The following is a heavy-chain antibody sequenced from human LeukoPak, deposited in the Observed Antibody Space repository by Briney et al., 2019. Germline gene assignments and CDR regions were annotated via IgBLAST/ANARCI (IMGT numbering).Heavy chain of an antibody. CDR1: GGTFSSYA. V-gene: IGHV1-69*13. CDR3: ARDWDSEVFWFDP. J-gene: IGHJ5*02. D-gene: IGHD1-14*01. CDR2: IIPIFGTA. Sequence: SVKVSCKASGGTFSSYAISWVRQAPGHGLEWMGGIIPIFGTANYAQKFQGRVTITADESTSTAYMELSSLRSEDTAVYYCARDWDSEVFWFDPWGQGTLVTVSS.